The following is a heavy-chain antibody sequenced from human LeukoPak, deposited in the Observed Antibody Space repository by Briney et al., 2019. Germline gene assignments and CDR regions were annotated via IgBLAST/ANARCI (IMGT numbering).Heavy chain of an antibody. Sequence: GGSLRLSCAASGFTFSSYSMNWVRQAPGKGLEWVSYISSSSSTIYYADSVKGRFTISRDNAKNSLYLQMNSLRAEDTAVYYCARDRGSGWYSSSWTYYFDYWGQGTLVTVSS. V-gene: IGHV3-48*01. D-gene: IGHD6-13*01. CDR3: ARDRGSGWYSSSWTYYFDY. J-gene: IGHJ4*02. CDR2: ISSSSSTI. CDR1: GFTFSSYS.